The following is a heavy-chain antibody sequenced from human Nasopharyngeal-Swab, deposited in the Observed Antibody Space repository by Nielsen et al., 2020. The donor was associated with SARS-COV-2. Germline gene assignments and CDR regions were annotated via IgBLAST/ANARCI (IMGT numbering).Heavy chain of an antibody. D-gene: IGHD6-6*01. V-gene: IGHV1-18*01. CDR3: AREKQARLNDYYYYGMDV. Sequence: ASVKVSCKASGYTFTSCGISWVRQAPGQGLEWMGWISAYNGNTNYAQKLQGRVTMTTDTSTSTAYMELRSLRSDDTAVYYCAREKQARLNDYYYYGMDVWGQGTTVTVSS. J-gene: IGHJ6*02. CDR2: ISAYNGNT. CDR1: GYTFTSCG.